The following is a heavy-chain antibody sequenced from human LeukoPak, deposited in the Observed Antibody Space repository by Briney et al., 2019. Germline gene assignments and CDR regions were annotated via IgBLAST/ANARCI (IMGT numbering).Heavy chain of an antibody. CDR2: ISYDGSNK. CDR3: AKDSSSWYYFDY. D-gene: IGHD6-13*01. CDR1: GFTFSSYG. Sequence: GRSLRLSCAVSGFTFSSYGMHWVRQAPGKGLEWVAVISYDGSNKYYADSVKGRFTISRDNSKNTLYLQMNSLRAEDTAVYYCAKDSSSWYYFDYWGQGTLVTVSS. J-gene: IGHJ4*02. V-gene: IGHV3-30*18.